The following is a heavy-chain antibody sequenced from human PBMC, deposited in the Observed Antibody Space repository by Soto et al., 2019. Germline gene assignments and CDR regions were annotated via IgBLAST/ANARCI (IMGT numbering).Heavy chain of an antibody. J-gene: IGHJ4*02. Sequence: LRLYGAASRFTFSSYEMSWVRQAPGQWLEWLSYISSSGTIIYYADSVKGRFTISRDNAKNSLYLQMNSLRVEDTAVHYCVSEAFDYYESRGYHLFDSWGQGTRVTVAS. CDR1: RFTFSSYE. CDR3: VSEAFDYYESRGYHLFDS. CDR2: ISSSGTII. D-gene: IGHD3-22*01. V-gene: IGHV3-48*03.